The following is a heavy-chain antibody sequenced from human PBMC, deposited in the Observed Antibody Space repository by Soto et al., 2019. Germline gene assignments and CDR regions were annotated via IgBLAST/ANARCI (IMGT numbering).Heavy chain of an antibody. J-gene: IGHJ6*02. Sequence: GGSLRLSCAASGFSVSSNYMSWVRQAPGEGLEWVAIIYINGSTDYADSVQGRFSVSRDIYKNTLFLQMNNLRAEDTAVYFCSSDPSGYDEGDWYHGVDVWGQGTTVTVSS. CDR1: GFSVSSNY. CDR2: IYINGST. D-gene: IGHD5-12*01. CDR3: SSDPSGYDEGDWYHGVDV. V-gene: IGHV3-53*01.